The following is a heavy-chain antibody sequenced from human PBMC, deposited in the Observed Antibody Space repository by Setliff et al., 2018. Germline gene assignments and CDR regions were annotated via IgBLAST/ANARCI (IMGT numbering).Heavy chain of an antibody. D-gene: IGHD2-8*01. CDR2: IKQDGSTK. Sequence: GGSLRLSCVVSGFSFSRHWMSWVRQAPGKGLEWVADIKQDGSTKYYLDSVKGRFTISRDNAKRSLYLQMNGLRAEDTALYYCAREYGASPHQTRRNWYFDLWGRGTLVTVSS. V-gene: IGHV3-7*03. CDR3: AREYGASPHQTRRNWYFDL. J-gene: IGHJ2*01. CDR1: GFSFSRHW.